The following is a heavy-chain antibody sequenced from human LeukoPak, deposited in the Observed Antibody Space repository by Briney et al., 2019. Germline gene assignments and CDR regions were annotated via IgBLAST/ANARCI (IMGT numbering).Heavy chain of an antibody. J-gene: IGHJ3*02. D-gene: IGHD2-2*01. CDR1: GFTFSSYS. CDR2: ISSSSSYI. V-gene: IGHV3-21*01. CDR3: ARGLGYCSSTSCHPDAFDI. Sequence: PGGSLRLSCAASGFTFSSYSMNWVRQAPGKGLEWVSSISSSSSYIYYADSVKGRFTISRDNAKNSLYLQMNSLRAEDTAVYYCARGLGYCSSTSCHPDAFDIWGQGTMVTVSS.